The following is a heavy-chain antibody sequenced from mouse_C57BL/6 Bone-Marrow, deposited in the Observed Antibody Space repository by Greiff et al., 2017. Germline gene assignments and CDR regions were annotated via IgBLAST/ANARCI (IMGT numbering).Heavy chain of an antibody. CDR3: TTPITTVVFDY. V-gene: IGHV14-4*01. J-gene: IGHJ2*01. Sequence: VQLQQSGAELVRPGASVQLSCTASGFNIKDDYMHWVKQRPEQGLEWIGWIDPENGDTEYASKFQGKATITADTSSNTAYLQLSSLTSEDTAVYYCTTPITTVVFDYWGQGTTLTVSS. CDR2: IDPENGDT. CDR1: GFNIKDDY. D-gene: IGHD1-1*01.